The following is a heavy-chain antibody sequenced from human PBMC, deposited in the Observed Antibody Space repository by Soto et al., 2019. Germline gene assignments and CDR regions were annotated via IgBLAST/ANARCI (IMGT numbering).Heavy chain of an antibody. V-gene: IGHV1-2*04. CDR1: GYTFTGYY. CDR2: INPNSGGT. CDR3: ARGAPIWGSYRHADY. D-gene: IGHD3-16*02. Sequence: GASVKVSCKASGYTFTGYYMHWVRQAPGQGLEWMGWINPNSGGTNYARKFQGWVTMTRDTSISTAYMELSRLRSDDTAVYYCARGAPIWGSYRHADYWGQGTLVTVSS. J-gene: IGHJ4*02.